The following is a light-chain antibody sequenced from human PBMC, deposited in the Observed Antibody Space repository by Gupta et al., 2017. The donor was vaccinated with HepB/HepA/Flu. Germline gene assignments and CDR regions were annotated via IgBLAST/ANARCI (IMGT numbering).Light chain of an antibody. Sequence: DIVMTQTPLSSPVTLGQPASISCRSSQSLLHSDGRTYLSWLQQRPGQPPRPLIYQISNRFSGVPDRFSGSGAGTDFTLTISRVEAEDVGVYYCMQSKHFPLTFGGGTKVEIK. CDR1: QSLLHSDGRTY. CDR2: QIS. CDR3: MQSKHFPLT. V-gene: IGKV2-24*01. J-gene: IGKJ4*01.